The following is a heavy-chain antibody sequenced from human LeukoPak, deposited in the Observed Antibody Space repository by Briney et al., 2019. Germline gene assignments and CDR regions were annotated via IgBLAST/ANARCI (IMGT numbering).Heavy chain of an antibody. J-gene: IGHJ4*02. CDR1: GDTFSSYA. V-gene: IGHV1-69*13. D-gene: IGHD6-19*01. Sequence: SVKVSCKASGDTFSSYAISWVRQAPGQGLEWMGGIIPIFGTANYAQKFQGRVTITADESTSTAYMKLSSLRSEDTAVYYCARGRMAGTYVFDYWGQGTLVTVSS. CDR2: IIPIFGTA. CDR3: ARGRMAGTYVFDY.